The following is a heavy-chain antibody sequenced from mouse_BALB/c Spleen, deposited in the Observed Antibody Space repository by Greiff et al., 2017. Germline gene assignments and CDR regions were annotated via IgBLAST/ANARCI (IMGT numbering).Heavy chain of an antibody. V-gene: IGHV5-12-1*01. CDR3: ARVGYDYLWFAY. D-gene: IGHD2-4*01. Sequence: EVKVVESGGGLVKPGGSLKLSCAASGFAFSSYDMSWVRQTPEKRLEWVAYISSGGGSTYYPDTVKGRFTISRDNAKNTLYLQMSSLKSEDTAMYYCARVGYDYLWFAYWGQGTLVTVSA. CDR2: ISSGGGST. J-gene: IGHJ3*01. CDR1: GFAFSSYD.